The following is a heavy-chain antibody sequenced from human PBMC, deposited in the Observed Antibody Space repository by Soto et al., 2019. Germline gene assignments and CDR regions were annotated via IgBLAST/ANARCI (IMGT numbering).Heavy chain of an antibody. V-gene: IGHV3-33*01. CDR1: GFTFNTYS. CDR2: IWYDGTQK. D-gene: IGHD4-17*01. J-gene: IGHJ4*02. CDR3: ARAGGTTVTGLWPFDS. Sequence: QVQLEESGGGVVQPGRSLRLSCEASGFTFNTYSMHWVRQPPGKGLEWLAAIWYDGTQKYYADSVKGRFIISRDNSKKTLYLEMNSLRAEDTAVYYCARAGGTTVTGLWPFDSWVQGPLVTVSS.